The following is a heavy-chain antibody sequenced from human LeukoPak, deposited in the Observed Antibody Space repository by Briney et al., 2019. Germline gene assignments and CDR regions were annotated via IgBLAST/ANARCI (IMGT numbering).Heavy chain of an antibody. D-gene: IGHD6-19*01. V-gene: IGHV4-4*07. J-gene: IGHJ4*02. CDR3: ARGSSGWYSIDY. CDR1: GGSINNYY. Sequence: SETLSLTCTVPGGSINNYYWSWIRQPAGTGREWIGRIYSSGSTNYNPSLQSRVTMSVDTSKHQFSLKLSSVTAADTAVYYCARGSSGWYSIDYWGQGTLVTVSS. CDR2: IYSSGST.